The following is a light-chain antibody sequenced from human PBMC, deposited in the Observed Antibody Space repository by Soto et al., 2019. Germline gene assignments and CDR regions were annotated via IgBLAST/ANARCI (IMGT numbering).Light chain of an antibody. CDR1: SSDVGAYNY. CDR3: SSYASSSTHWV. J-gene: IGLJ3*02. CDR2: GVT. V-gene: IGLV2-14*03. Sequence: QSVLTQPASVSGSPGQSITISCTGTSSDVGAYNYVSWYQQYPDKAPKLMIYGVTNRPSGVSDRFSGSKSGNTASLTISGLQAEDEADYYCSSYASSSTHWVFGGGTQLTVL.